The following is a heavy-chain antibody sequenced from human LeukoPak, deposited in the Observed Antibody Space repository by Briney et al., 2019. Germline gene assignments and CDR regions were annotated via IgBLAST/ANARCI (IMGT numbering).Heavy chain of an antibody. V-gene: IGHV4-59*12. Sequence: SETLSLTCTVSGGSISTYYWSWIRQPPGKGLEWIGYIYYSGSTSYNPSLKSRVTISVDTSKNQFSLKLSSVTAADTAVYYCARARKAVAGINWFDPWGQGTLVTVSS. CDR2: IYYSGST. CDR3: ARARKAVAGINWFDP. CDR1: GGSISTYY. D-gene: IGHD6-19*01. J-gene: IGHJ5*02.